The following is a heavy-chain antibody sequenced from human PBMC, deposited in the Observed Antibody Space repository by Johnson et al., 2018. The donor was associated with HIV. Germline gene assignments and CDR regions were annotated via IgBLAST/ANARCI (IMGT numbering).Heavy chain of an antibody. CDR3: AKVPWGYSGYDTAYDI. V-gene: IGHV3-9*01. J-gene: IGHJ3*02. CDR1: GFTFDDYA. D-gene: IGHD5-12*01. Sequence: LVESGGGLVQPGRSLRLSCAASGFTFDDYAMHWVRQAPGKGLEWVSGISWNSGSIGYADSVKGQFTISRDNAKNSLYLQMNSLRAEDTALYYCAKVPWGYSGYDTAYDIWGQGTMVTVSS. CDR2: ISWNSGSI.